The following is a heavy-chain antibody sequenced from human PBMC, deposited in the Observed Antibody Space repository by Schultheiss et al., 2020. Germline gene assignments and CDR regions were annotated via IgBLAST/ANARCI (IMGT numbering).Heavy chain of an antibody. CDR1: GFTFSEYY. CDR2: ISSSGSST. J-gene: IGHJ4*02. Sequence: GGSLRLSCAASGFTFSEYYMSWIRQAPGKGLEWVSYISSSGSSTDYADSVKGRFTISRDNAKNSLYLQMNGLRAEDTALYYCARGSYDSSGPDYWGQGTLVTVSS. CDR3: ARGSYDSSGPDY. D-gene: IGHD3-22*01. V-gene: IGHV3-11*06.